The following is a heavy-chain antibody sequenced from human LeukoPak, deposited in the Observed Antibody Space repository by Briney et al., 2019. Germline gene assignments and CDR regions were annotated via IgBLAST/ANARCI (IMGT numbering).Heavy chain of an antibody. D-gene: IGHD3-16*01. Sequence: PGGSLRPSCAASGFTFSSYWMSWVRQAPGKGLEWVANIKQDGSEKYYVDSVKGRFTISRDNAKNSLYLQMNSLRAEDTAVYYCARVDYDYVWGSYALRYFDYWGQGTLVTVSS. CDR2: IKQDGSEK. CDR1: GFTFSSYW. J-gene: IGHJ4*02. CDR3: ARVDYDYVWGSYALRYFDY. V-gene: IGHV3-7*01.